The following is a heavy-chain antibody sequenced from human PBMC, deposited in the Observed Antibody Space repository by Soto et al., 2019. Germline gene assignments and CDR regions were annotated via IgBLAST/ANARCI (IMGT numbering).Heavy chain of an antibody. V-gene: IGHV4-30-4*01. CDR1: GGSISSGDYY. Sequence: SENLSLTCTVSGGSISSGDYYWSWIRQPPGKGLEWIGYIYYSGTTYYNPSLKSRVTISVDTSKNQFSLKVSSVTAADTAVYYCARALIQLWPHYYYGMDVWGQGTTVTV. CDR3: ARALIQLWPHYYYGMDV. CDR2: IYYSGTT. J-gene: IGHJ6*02. D-gene: IGHD5-18*01.